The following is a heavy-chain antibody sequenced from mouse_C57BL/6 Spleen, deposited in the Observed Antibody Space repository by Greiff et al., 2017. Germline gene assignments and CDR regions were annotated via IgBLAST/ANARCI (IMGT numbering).Heavy chain of an antibody. CDR3: ARQGYGSSFPVYYFDY. J-gene: IGHJ2*01. D-gene: IGHD1-1*01. CDR1: GFTFSDYG. Sequence: EVQVVESGGGLVKPGGSLKLSCAASGFTFSDYGMHWVRQAPEKGLEWVAYISSGSSTIYYADTVKGRFTISRDNAKNTLFLQMTSLRSEDTAMYYCARQGYGSSFPVYYFDYWGQGTTLTVSS. V-gene: IGHV5-17*01. CDR2: ISSGSSTI.